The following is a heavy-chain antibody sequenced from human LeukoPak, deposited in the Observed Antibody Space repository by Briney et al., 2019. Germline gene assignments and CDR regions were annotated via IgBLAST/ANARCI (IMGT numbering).Heavy chain of an antibody. CDR2: INSDGSST. CDR3: ERENSSWYEGGFDP. V-gene: IGHV3-74*01. Sequence: PGGSLRLSCAASGFTFSSYWMHWVRQAPGEGLVWVSRINSDGSSTSYAGSVKGRFTISRDNAKNTLYLQMNSLRAEDTAVYYCERENSSWYEGGFDPWGQGTLVTVSS. D-gene: IGHD6-13*01. CDR1: GFTFSSYW. J-gene: IGHJ5*02.